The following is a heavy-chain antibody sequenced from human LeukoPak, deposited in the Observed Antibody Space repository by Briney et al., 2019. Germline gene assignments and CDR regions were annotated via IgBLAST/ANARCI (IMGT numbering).Heavy chain of an antibody. J-gene: IGHJ4*02. D-gene: IGHD3-16*01. CDR1: GYTFTNYY. Sequence: ASVKASCKASGYTFTNYYMHWVRQTPGQGLEWMGRINPSGGSTSYAQKFQGRVTMTRDTSTSTVYMELSSLRSEDTAVYYCAIESVWYGFDYWGQGTLVTVSS. CDR3: AIESVWYGFDY. V-gene: IGHV1-46*01. CDR2: INPSGGST.